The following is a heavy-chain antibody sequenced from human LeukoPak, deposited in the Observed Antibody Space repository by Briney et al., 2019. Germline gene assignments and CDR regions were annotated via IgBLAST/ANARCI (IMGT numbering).Heavy chain of an antibody. CDR1: GFTVSSNY. D-gene: IGHD5-18*01. Sequence: GGSLRLSCAASGFTVSSNYMSWVRQAPGKGLEWVSVIYSGGSTYYADSVRGRFTISRDNSKNTLYLQMNSLRAEDTAVYYCARGRYSYGVDYWGQGTLVTVSS. CDR3: ARGRYSYGVDY. J-gene: IGHJ4*02. V-gene: IGHV3-53*01. CDR2: IYSGGST.